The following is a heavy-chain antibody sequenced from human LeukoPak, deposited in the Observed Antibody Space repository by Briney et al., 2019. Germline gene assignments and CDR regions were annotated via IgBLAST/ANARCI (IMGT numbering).Heavy chain of an antibody. CDR3: ARSAHGDSAFEY. CDR1: GFTFSSFN. V-gene: IGHV3-21*01. CDR2: ISGSSSYR. D-gene: IGHD4-17*01. Sequence: GGSLRLTCTASGFTFSSFNMNWVRQAPGKGLEWVASISGSSSYRNYADSVKGRFTISRDNAKNSVYLQMNSLRAEETAVYYCARSAHGDSAFEYWGQGTLITVSS. J-gene: IGHJ4*02.